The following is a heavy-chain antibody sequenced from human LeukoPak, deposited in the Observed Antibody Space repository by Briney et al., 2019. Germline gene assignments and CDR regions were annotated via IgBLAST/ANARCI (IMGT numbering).Heavy chain of an antibody. CDR1: GFTFSRYA. Sequence: PGGSLRLPCTASGFTFSRYAMTWVRQAPGKGLEWVSAISDSGNDIYYADSVKGRFTISRDNSKNTLYLQMNSLRAEDAAVYYCAKDGGLWVSAHWGDSWGRGTLVTVSS. CDR3: AKDGGLWVSAHWGDS. CDR2: ISDSGNDI. D-gene: IGHD7-27*01. J-gene: IGHJ4*02. V-gene: IGHV3-23*01.